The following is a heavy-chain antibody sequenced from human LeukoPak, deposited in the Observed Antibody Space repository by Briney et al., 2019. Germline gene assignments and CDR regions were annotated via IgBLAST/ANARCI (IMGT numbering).Heavy chain of an antibody. V-gene: IGHV4-34*01. Sequence: SETLSLTCAVYGGSFSGYYWSWIRQPPGKGLEWIGEINHSGSTNYNPSLKSRVTISVDTSKNQFSLKLSSVTAADTAVYYCARVLSYYDCSGYYYARSYFDYWGQGTLVTVSS. CDR1: GGSFSGYY. D-gene: IGHD3-22*01. CDR2: INHSGST. CDR3: ARVLSYYDCSGYYYARSYFDY. J-gene: IGHJ4*02.